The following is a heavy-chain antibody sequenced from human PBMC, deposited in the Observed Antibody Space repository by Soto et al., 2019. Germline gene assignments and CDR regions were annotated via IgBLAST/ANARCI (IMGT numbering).Heavy chain of an antibody. Sequence: GGSLRLSCAASGFTFSIFSMNWVRQAPGKGLEWVSSISSGGSTYYADSVKGRFTISRDNSKNTLYLQMNSLRAEDTAVYYCARDLSSDYGMDVWGQGTTVTAP. V-gene: IGHV3-66*01. CDR1: GFTFSIFS. J-gene: IGHJ6*02. CDR3: ARDLSSDYGMDV. CDR2: ISSGGST.